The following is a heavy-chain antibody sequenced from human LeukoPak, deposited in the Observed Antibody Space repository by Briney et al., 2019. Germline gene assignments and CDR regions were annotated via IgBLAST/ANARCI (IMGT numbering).Heavy chain of an antibody. J-gene: IGHJ3*02. CDR2: IWYDGSNK. D-gene: IGHD4-17*01. CDR3: AKASDYGDYEFWAFDI. Sequence: PGRSLRLSCAASGFTFSSYGMHWVRQAPGKGLEWVAVIWYDGSNKYYADSVKGRFTISRDNSKNTLYLQMNSLRAEDTAVYYCAKASDYGDYEFWAFDIWGQGTMVTVSS. V-gene: IGHV3-33*06. CDR1: GFTFSSYG.